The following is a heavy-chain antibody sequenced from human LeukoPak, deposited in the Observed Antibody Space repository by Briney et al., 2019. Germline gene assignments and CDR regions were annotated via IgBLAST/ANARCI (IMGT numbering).Heavy chain of an antibody. V-gene: IGHV3-9*01. Sequence: GGSLRLSCAASGFTFDDYAMHWVRQAPGKGLEWVSGISWNSGSIGYADSVKGRFTISRDNAKNSLYLQMNSLRAEDTAVYYCAKAHRDYVWGSYGFDYWGQGTLVTVSS. D-gene: IGHD3-16*01. CDR2: ISWNSGSI. J-gene: IGHJ4*02. CDR1: GFTFDDYA. CDR3: AKAHRDYVWGSYGFDY.